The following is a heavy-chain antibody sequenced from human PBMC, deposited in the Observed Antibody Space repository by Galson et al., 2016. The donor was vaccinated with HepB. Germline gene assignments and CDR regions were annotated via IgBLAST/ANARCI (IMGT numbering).Heavy chain of an antibody. V-gene: IGHV4-4*02. Sequence: SETLSLTCTVSGAFISTYCWSWVRQTPGKGLAWIGDIFHSGNTNLNPSLESRVTISVDMSKNQFSLRLTSVTAADTALYYCARRTYYDMRFDSWGQGALVTVSS. D-gene: IGHD3-22*01. CDR2: IFHSGNT. CDR1: GAFISTYC. CDR3: ARRTYYDMRFDS. J-gene: IGHJ5*01.